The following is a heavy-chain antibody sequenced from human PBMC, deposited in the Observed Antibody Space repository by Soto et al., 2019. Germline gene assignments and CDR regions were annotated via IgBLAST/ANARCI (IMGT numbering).Heavy chain of an antibody. CDR2: IYYSGST. CDR3: ARHSGGSYPWYYYYYGMDV. Sequence: QLQLQESGPGLVKPSETLSLTCTVSGGSISSSSYYWGWIRQPPGKGLEWIGSIYYSGSTYYNPSLKSRVTISVDTSKNQFSLKLSSVTAADTAVYYCARHSGGSYPWYYYYYGMDVWGQGTTVTVSS. D-gene: IGHD1-26*01. J-gene: IGHJ6*02. V-gene: IGHV4-39*01. CDR1: GGSISSSSYY.